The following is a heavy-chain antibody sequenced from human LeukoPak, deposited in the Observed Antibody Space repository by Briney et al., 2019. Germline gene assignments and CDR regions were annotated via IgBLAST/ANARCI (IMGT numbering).Heavy chain of an antibody. Sequence: ASVKVSCKASGYTFTSYYIHWVRQAPGQGLEWMGIINPSGVSTSYAQKFQGRVTMTRDTSTSTVYMELSSLRSEDTAVYYCARDSAMVRGRPYYFDYWGQGTLVTVSS. V-gene: IGHV1-46*01. D-gene: IGHD3-10*01. CDR3: ARDSAMVRGRPYYFDY. CDR1: GYTFTSYY. J-gene: IGHJ4*02. CDR2: INPSGVST.